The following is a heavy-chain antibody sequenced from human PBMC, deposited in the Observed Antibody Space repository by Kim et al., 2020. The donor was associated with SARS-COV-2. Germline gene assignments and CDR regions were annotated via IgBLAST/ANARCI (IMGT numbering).Heavy chain of an antibody. CDR3: ARNEDY. CDR1: GYTFTSYA. V-gene: IGHV1-3*01. J-gene: IGHJ4*02. Sequence: ASVKVSCEASGYTFTSYAFHWVRQAPGQGLEWMGWIDADNGNTKYSQKFQGRVTITRDTSARTAYMELSSLRSEDTAVYYCARNEDYWGQGTLVTVSP. CDR2: IDADNGNT.